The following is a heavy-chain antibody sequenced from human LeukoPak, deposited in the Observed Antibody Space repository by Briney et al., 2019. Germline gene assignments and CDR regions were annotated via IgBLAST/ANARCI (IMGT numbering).Heavy chain of an antibody. J-gene: IGHJ4*02. V-gene: IGHV4-59*12. D-gene: IGHD6-19*01. Sequence: PSETLSLTCTVSGGSISSYYWSWIRQPPGKGLEWIGYIYYSGSTNYNPSLKSRVTISVDTSKNQFSLKLSSVTAADTAVYYCATNSVAGNYFDYWGQGTLVTVSS. CDR1: GGSISSYY. CDR3: ATNSVAGNYFDY. CDR2: IYYSGST.